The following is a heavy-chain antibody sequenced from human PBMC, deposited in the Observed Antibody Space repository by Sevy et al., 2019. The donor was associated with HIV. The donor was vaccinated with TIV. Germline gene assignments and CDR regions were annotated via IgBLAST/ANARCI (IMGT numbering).Heavy chain of an antibody. CDR3: AKAKGDTAIQAPFDY. CDR1: GFTFDDYA. CDR2: ISWNSGSI. Sequence: GGSLRLSCAASGFTFDDYAMHWVRQAPGKGLEWVSGISWNSGSIGYADSVKGRFTISRDNAKNCLYLQMNSLRAEDTALYYCAKAKGDTAIQAPFDYWGQGTLVTVSS. D-gene: IGHD5-18*01. J-gene: IGHJ4*02. V-gene: IGHV3-9*01.